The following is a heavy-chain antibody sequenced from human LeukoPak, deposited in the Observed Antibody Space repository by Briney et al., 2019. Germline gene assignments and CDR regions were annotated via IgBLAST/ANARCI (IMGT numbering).Heavy chain of an antibody. Sequence: SETLSLTCTVSGGSVSTNNFYWGWIRQPPGKGLEWIGSIYYSGSTYYNPSLKSRVTISVDTSKNQFSLKLSSVTAADTAVYYCARGRSEVGATEYFQHWGQGTLVTVSS. D-gene: IGHD1-26*01. V-gene: IGHV4-39*01. J-gene: IGHJ1*01. CDR1: GGSVSTNNFY. CDR2: IYYSGST. CDR3: ARGRSEVGATEYFQH.